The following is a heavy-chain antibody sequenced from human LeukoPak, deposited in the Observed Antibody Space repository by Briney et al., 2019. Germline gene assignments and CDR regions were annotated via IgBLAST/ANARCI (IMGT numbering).Heavy chain of an antibody. CDR2: ISYDGSNK. CDR3: ARDNIPRGVVTHSPDY. Sequence: PGGSLRLSCAASGFTFSSYAMHWVRQAPGKGLEWVAVISYDGSNKYYADSVKGRFTISRDNSKNTLYLQMNSLRAEDTAVYYCARDNIPRGVVTHSPDYWGQGTLVTVSS. V-gene: IGHV3-30-3*01. D-gene: IGHD3-3*01. CDR1: GFTFSSYA. J-gene: IGHJ4*02.